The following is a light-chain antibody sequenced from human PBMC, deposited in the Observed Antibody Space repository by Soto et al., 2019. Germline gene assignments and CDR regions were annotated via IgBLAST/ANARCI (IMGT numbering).Light chain of an antibody. V-gene: IGKV3-15*01. CDR3: QEYSKWPLFT. J-gene: IGKJ3*01. Sequence: EIVVTQSPGILSVSPGDRATLSCRASQSVSTNLAWYQQKPGQAPTLLIYAASTRATGIPARFTGSGSGTDFPLTIAILQPEDFAVYYCQEYSKWPLFTFGPGTRVDIK. CDR1: QSVSTN. CDR2: AAS.